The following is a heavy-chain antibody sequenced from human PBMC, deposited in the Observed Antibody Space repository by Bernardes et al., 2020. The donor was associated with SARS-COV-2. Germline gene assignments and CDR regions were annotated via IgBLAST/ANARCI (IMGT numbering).Heavy chain of an antibody. J-gene: IGHJ6*02. CDR1: GGSFSGYY. V-gene: IGHV4-34*01. CDR2: INQSGST. D-gene: IGHD3-3*01. Sequence: SETLSLTCAVYGGSFSGYYWTWIRQPPGKGLEWIGEINQSGSTNYNPSLKSRFTISLDRSKNQFSLKLSSVTAADTAVYYCVRYGVVISTYYYGMDVWGQGTTVTVSS. CDR3: VRYGVVISTYYYGMDV.